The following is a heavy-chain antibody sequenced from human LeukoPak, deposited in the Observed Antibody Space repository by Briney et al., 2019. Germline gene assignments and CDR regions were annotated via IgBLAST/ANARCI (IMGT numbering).Heavy chain of an antibody. V-gene: IGHV4-39*01. CDR3: ARLHYGGNYGYYYYYMDV. CDR2: IYYTGST. CDR1: GGSISSSSSY. J-gene: IGHJ6*03. D-gene: IGHD4-23*01. Sequence: SETLSLTCTVSGGSISSSSSYWGWIRQPPGKGLEWIATIYYTGSTYYNPSLKSRVTISVDTSKNQFSLKLSSVTAADTAVYYCARLHYGGNYGYYYYYMDVWGKGTTVTISS.